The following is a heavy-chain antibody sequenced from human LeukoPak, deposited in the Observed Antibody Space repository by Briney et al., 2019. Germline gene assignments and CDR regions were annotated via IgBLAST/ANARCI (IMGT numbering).Heavy chain of an antibody. J-gene: IGHJ6*02. CDR3: AKVSSSSPAGMDV. Sequence: GGSLRLSCAASGFIFASYAMSWVRRPPGKGLEWVSTISGSGSNTYYADSVKGRFTISRDNSKNTLYLQMNSLRVEDAAVYYCAKVSSSSPAGMDVWGQGTTVTVSS. CDR2: ISGSGSNT. V-gene: IGHV3-23*01. CDR1: GFIFASYA. D-gene: IGHD6-13*01.